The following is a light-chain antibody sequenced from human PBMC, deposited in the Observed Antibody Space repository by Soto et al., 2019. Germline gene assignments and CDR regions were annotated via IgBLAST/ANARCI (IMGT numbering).Light chain of an antibody. CDR2: GAL. V-gene: IGKV3-20*01. CDR1: QSVVTNY. J-gene: IGKJ1*01. Sequence: EVVLTQSPGTLSVSPGEGATLTCRASQSVVTNYLAWYQQKYGQSPRLLIYGALYRAPGIPDRFSGSGSGTDFSLSISRLEPEDFAVYYCQYHDESMWTFGQGTKVEVK. CDR3: QYHDESMWT.